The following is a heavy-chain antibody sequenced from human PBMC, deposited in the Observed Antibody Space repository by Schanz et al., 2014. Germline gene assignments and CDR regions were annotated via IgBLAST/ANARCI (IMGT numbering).Heavy chain of an antibody. D-gene: IGHD1-26*01. J-gene: IGHJ2*01. CDR3: ARNRGSGGQNWYFDL. CDR1: GFTFSSYS. CDR2: IWYDGSNK. Sequence: VQLVESGGGLVQPGGSLRLSCAASGFTFSSYSMNWVRQAPGKGLEWVAVIWYDGSNKYYADSVKGRFTISRDNTKNSLFLQLNSLRADDTAVYYCARNRGSGGQNWYFDLWGRGTLVTVSS. V-gene: IGHV3-33*08.